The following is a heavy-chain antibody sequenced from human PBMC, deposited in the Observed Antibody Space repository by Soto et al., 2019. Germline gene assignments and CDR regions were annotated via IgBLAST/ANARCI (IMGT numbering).Heavy chain of an antibody. V-gene: IGHV4-30-4*01. CDR2: IYYSGSA. D-gene: IGHD2-15*01. CDR3: ARTGKYGGSSMEFEC. CDR1: GGSISSGDYY. J-gene: IGHJ4*02. Sequence: SETLSLTCTVSGGSISSGDYYWSWIRQPPGKGLEWIGYIYYSGSAYYNPSLKSRITISVDTSKNQFSLKLSSVTAEDTAVYYCARTGKYGGSSMEFECWGQGTLVTVSS.